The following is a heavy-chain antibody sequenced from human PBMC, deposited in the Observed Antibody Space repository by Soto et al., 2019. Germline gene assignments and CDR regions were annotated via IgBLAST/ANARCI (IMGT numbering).Heavy chain of an antibody. V-gene: IGHV6-1*01. Sequence: SQTLSLTCAISGDSVSSNSAAWNWIRQSPSRSLEWLGRTYYRSKWYIVFVVSVKSRIPITPDTSKNQFSLQLNFVTPEDTVFFYCARDIAVAGTGGNWFDPWGQGTLVTVSS. CDR3: ARDIAVAGTGGNWFDP. J-gene: IGHJ5*02. D-gene: IGHD6-19*01. CDR1: GDSVSSNSAA. CDR2: TYYRSKWYI.